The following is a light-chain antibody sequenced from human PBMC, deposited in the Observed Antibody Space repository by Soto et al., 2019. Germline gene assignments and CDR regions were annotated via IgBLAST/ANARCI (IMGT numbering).Light chain of an antibody. V-gene: IGKV1-5*01. CDR3: QHYNVYYMYT. J-gene: IGKJ2*01. CDR2: DAS. Sequence: IQMTQSPSTLSASVGDRVTITCRASQSISDWLAWYQQKPGKAPKLLIYDASTLESGVPSRFSGSGSGTEFTLTISSLQPDDYATYSCQHYNVYYMYTFGQGTKVDIK. CDR1: QSISDW.